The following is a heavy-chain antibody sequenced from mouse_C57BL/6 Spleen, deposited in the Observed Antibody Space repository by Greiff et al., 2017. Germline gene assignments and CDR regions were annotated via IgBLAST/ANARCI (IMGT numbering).Heavy chain of an antibody. CDR2: IDPSDSYT. CDR1: GYTFTSYW. D-gene: IGHD4-1*01. Sequence: QVQLKQPGAELVKPGASVKLSCKASGYTFTSYWMQWVKQRPGQGLEWIGEIDPSDSYTNYNQKFKGKATLTVDTSSSTAYMQLSSLTSEDSAVYYCARAGPYYAMDYWGQGTSVTVSS. J-gene: IGHJ4*01. V-gene: IGHV1-50*01. CDR3: ARAGPYYAMDY.